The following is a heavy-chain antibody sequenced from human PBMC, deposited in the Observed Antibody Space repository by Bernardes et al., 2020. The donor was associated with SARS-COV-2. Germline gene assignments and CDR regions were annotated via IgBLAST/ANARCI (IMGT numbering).Heavy chain of an antibody. Sequence: SETLSLTCAVSGGSISSSNWWSWVRQPPGKGLEWIGEIYHSGSTNYNPSLKSRVTISVDKSKNQFSLKLSSVTAADTAVYYCAREYRSSPGNWFDPWGQGTLVTVSS. CDR1: GGSISSSNW. CDR3: AREYRSSPGNWFDP. V-gene: IGHV4-4*02. CDR2: IYHSGST. D-gene: IGHD6-13*01. J-gene: IGHJ5*02.